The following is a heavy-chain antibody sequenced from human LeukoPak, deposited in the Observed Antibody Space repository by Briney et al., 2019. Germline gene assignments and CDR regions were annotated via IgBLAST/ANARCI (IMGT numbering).Heavy chain of an antibody. V-gene: IGHV3-48*02. Sequence: PGGSLRLSCAASGFTFSSYSMSWVRQAPGKGLEWVSYISSSSSTIYYADCVKGRFTISRDNAKNSLYLQMNSLRDEDTAVYYCARVGLVRFLEWPDAFDIWGQGTMVTVSS. CDR2: ISSSSSTI. CDR3: ARVGLVRFLEWPDAFDI. D-gene: IGHD3-3*01. J-gene: IGHJ3*02. CDR1: GFTFSSYS.